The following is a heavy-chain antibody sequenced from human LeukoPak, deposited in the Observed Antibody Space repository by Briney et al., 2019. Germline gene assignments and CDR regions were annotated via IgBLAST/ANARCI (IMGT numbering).Heavy chain of an antibody. CDR3: ASDSRYCSSTSCSYFAY. D-gene: IGHD2-2*01. CDR2: ISYDGNNK. V-gene: IGHV3-30-3*01. Sequence: PGRSLRLSCAASGFTFSSYAMHWVRQAPGKGLEWVAVISYDGNNKYYADSVKGRFTISRDNAKNTLYLQMNSLRAEDTAVYYCASDSRYCSSTSCSYFAYWGQGTLVTVSS. CDR1: GFTFSSYA. J-gene: IGHJ4*02.